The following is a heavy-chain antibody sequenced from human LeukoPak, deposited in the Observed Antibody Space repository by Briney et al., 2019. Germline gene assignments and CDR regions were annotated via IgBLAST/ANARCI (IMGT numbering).Heavy chain of an antibody. CDR3: ARTPGGLWFGEWTFDY. D-gene: IGHD3-10*01. J-gene: IGHJ4*02. CDR2: ISGSGGST. CDR1: GFTFSSYA. V-gene: IGHV3-23*01. Sequence: GGSLRLSCAASGFTFSSYAMSWVRQAPGKGLEWVSAISGSGGSTYYADSVKGRFTISRDNSKNTLYLQMNSLRAEDTAVYYCARTPGGLWFGEWTFDYWGQGTLVTVSS.